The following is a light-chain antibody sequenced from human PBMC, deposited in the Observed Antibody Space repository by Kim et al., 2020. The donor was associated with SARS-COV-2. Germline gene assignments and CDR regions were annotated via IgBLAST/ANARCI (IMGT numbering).Light chain of an antibody. CDR2: PAS. CDR1: QGLSNY. Sequence: ASVGDRVTITCRWRQGLSNYLVWYPQKPGKVPKVLIYPASTLQSGVPSRFSGSGSGTEFTLTISSLQPEDAATYYCQKYSTAPWTFGQGTKVEI. V-gene: IGKV1-27*01. CDR3: QKYSTAPWT. J-gene: IGKJ1*01.